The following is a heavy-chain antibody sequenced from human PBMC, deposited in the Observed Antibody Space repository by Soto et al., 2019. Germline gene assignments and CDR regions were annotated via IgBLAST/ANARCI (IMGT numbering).Heavy chain of an antibody. Sequence: VGSLILSCAASGFTFSDYTMNWVRQAPGKGLEWVANIKQDGSEKYYVDSVKGRFTISRDNAKNSLYLQMNSLRAEDTAVYYCARAPYGSGSFYWGQGTLVTVSS. CDR3: ARAPYGSGSFY. V-gene: IGHV3-7*03. D-gene: IGHD3-10*01. CDR1: GFTFSDYT. CDR2: IKQDGSEK. J-gene: IGHJ4*02.